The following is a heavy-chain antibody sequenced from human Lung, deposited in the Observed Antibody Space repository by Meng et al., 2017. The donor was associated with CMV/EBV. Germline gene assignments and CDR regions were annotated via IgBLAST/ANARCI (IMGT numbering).Heavy chain of an antibody. CDR2: ISHAGTT. J-gene: IGHJ4*02. CDR3: ARVSSVSSSSL. Sequence: SETLSLXCRVYGGSIIGYFWSWIRQPPGKGLEWIGEISHAGTTNYNPSLKSRVSLSLDMSKHQFSLNLSSLTAADTAVYYCARVSSVSSSSLWGQGTLVTVSS. CDR1: GGSIIGYF. V-gene: IGHV4-34*01. D-gene: IGHD6-6*01.